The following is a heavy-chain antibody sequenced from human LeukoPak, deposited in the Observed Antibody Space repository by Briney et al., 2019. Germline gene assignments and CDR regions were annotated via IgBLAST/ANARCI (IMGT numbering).Heavy chain of an antibody. Sequence: GASVKVSCKASGYTFTSYYMHWVRQAPGQGLEWMGWINPNSGGSNYAQKFQGRVTMTSGTSINTAYMELSRLISDDTAVYYCAGDGYNSRRFFDYWGQGTLVTVSS. CDR1: GYTFTSYY. V-gene: IGHV1-2*02. D-gene: IGHD5-24*01. CDR2: INPNSGGS. CDR3: AGDGYNSRRFFDY. J-gene: IGHJ4*02.